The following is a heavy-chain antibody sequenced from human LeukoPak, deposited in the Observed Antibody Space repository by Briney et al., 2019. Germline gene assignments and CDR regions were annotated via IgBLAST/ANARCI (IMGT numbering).Heavy chain of an antibody. Sequence: ASVKVSCKASGGTFSSYAISWVRQAPGQGLEWMGGINTNTANPTYAQGFTGRFVFSLDTSVSTAYLQISSLKAEDTAVYYCARQGPGYCGHTSCYGVDYWGQGTLVTVSS. V-gene: IGHV7-4-1*02. CDR3: ARQGPGYCGHTSCYGVDY. J-gene: IGHJ4*02. D-gene: IGHD2-2*01. CDR1: GGTFSSYA. CDR2: INTNTANP.